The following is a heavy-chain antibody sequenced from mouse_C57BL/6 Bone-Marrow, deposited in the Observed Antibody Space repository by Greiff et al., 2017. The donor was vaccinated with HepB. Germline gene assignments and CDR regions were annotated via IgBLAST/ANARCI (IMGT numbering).Heavy chain of an antibody. J-gene: IGHJ4*01. CDR3: ARDRSDYGAMDY. D-gene: IGHD3-2*02. CDR2: IYPGSGST. CDR1: GYTFTSYW. Sequence: VQLQQPGAELVKPGASVKMSCKASGYTFTSYWITWVKQRPGQGLEWIGDIYPGSGSTNYNEKFKSKATLTVDTSSSTAYMQLSSLTSEDSAVYYCARDRSDYGAMDYWGQGTSVTVSS. V-gene: IGHV1-55*01.